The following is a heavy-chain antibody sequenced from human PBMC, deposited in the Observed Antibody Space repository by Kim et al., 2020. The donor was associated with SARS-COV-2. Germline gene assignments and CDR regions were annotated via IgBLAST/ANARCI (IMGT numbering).Heavy chain of an antibody. CDR3: ARGSMIADY. D-gene: IGHD3-22*01. J-gene: IGHJ4*02. Sequence: GNTNYAQKLQGRVTMTTDTSTSTAYMELRSLRSDDTAVYYCARGSMIADYWGQGTLVTVSS. V-gene: IGHV1-18*01. CDR2: GNT.